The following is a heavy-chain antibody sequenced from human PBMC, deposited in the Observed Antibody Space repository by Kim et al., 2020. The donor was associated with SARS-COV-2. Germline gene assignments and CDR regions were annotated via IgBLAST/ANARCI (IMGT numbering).Heavy chain of an antibody. J-gene: IGHJ2*01. D-gene: IGHD4-17*01. CDR1: GFTFSSYA. Sequence: GGSLRLSCAASGFTFSSYAMSWVRQAPGKGLEWVSAISGSGGSTYYADSVKGRFTISRDNSKNTLYLQMNSLRAEDTAVYYCAKATAYGDVTVWYFDLWGRGTLVTVSS. CDR2: ISGSGGST. CDR3: AKATAYGDVTVWYFDL. V-gene: IGHV3-23*01.